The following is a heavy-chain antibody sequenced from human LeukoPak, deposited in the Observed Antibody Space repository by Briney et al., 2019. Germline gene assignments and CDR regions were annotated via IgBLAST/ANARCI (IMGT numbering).Heavy chain of an antibody. CDR3: ARDLDHSSGYFVGDY. Sequence: PSETLSLTCTVSGGSISSSSYYWGWIRQPPGKGLEWIGSIYYSGSTYYNPSLKSRVTISVDTSKNQFSLKPSSVTAADTAVYYCARDLDHSSGYFVGDYWGQGTLVTVSS. CDR2: IYYSGST. J-gene: IGHJ4*02. V-gene: IGHV4-39*07. CDR1: GGSISSSSYY. D-gene: IGHD3-22*01.